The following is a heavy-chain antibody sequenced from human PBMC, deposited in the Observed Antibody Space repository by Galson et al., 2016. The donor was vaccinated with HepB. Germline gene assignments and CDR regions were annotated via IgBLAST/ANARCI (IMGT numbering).Heavy chain of an antibody. J-gene: IGHJ4*02. V-gene: IGHV2-70*04. D-gene: IGHD3-3*01. CDR3: ARQADFNNFDY. Sequence: PALVKPTQTLTLTCTFSGFSLSTSRMRVSWIRQPPGKAPEWLARMDWDDDRFYTTSLKTRLTISKDTSKNQVVLTMTNMDPVDTATYYCARQADFNNFDYWGQGTLVTVSS. CDR1: GFSLSTSRMR. CDR2: MDWDDDR.